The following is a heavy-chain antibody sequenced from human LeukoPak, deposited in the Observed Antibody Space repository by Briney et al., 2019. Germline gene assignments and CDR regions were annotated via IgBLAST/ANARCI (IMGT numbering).Heavy chain of an antibody. CDR3: ARAPYYYDRKNDVFN. D-gene: IGHD3-22*01. J-gene: IGHJ3*02. CDR2: IYYSGST. V-gene: IGHV4-59*01. CDR1: GGSISSYY. Sequence: PSETLSLTCTVSGGSISSYYWSWIRQPPGKGLEWIGYIYYSGSTNYNPSLKSRVTISVDTSKNQFSLKLSSVTAADTAVYYCARAPYYYDRKNDVFNIGAKGKMAPV.